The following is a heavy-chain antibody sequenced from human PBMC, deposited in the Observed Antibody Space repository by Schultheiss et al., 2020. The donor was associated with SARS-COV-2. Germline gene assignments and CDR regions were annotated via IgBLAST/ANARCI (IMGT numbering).Heavy chain of an antibody. D-gene: IGHD3-10*01. J-gene: IGHJ3*02. Sequence: SETLSLTCAVSGGSISSSNWWSWVRQPPGKGLEWIGEIYHSGSTNYNPSLKSRVTISVDTSKNQFSLKLSSVTAADTALYYCARIGMVRAVRDAFDTWGQGTMVTVSS. CDR3: ARIGMVRAVRDAFDT. CDR2: IYHSGST. V-gene: IGHV4-4*02. CDR1: GGSISSSNW.